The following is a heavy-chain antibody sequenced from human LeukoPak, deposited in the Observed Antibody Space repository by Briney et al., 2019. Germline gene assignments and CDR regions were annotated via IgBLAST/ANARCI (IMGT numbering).Heavy chain of an antibody. D-gene: IGHD2-2*01. CDR2: ISSSSSYI. CDR3: ARVPSSTSFWYFDL. Sequence: GGSLRLSCAASGFTFSSYSMNWVRQAPGKGLEWVSSISSSSSYIYYADSVKGRFTISRDNAKNSLYLQMNSLRAEDTAVYYCARVPSSTSFWYFDLWGRGTLVTVSS. CDR1: GFTFSSYS. V-gene: IGHV3-21*01. J-gene: IGHJ2*01.